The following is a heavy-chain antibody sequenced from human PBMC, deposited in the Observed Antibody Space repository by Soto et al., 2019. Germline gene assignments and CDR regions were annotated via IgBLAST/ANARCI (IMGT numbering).Heavy chain of an antibody. CDR3: ASHYDSSDYYYGWFDP. V-gene: IGHV3-48*01. CDR2: ISDTAHRI. Sequence: GGSLRLSCSASGFSFGSNSMAWVRQAPGKGLEWVASISDTAHRIFHADSVKGRFTISRDNAKNSLYLQMNSLRAEDTAVYYCASHYDSSDYYYGWFDPWGQGTLVTVSS. D-gene: IGHD3-22*01. CDR1: GFSFGSNS. J-gene: IGHJ5*02.